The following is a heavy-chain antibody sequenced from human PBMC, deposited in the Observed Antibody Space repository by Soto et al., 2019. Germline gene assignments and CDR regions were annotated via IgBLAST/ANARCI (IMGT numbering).Heavy chain of an antibody. CDR2: IYYSGST. CDR3: AREHYDFWSGRLANYYYYGMDV. V-gene: IGHV4-31*03. D-gene: IGHD3-3*01. J-gene: IGHJ6*01. Sequence: PSETLSLTCTVSGGSISSGGYYWSWIRQHPGKGLEWIGYIYYSGSTYYNPSLKSRVTISVDTSKNQFSLKLSSVTAADTAVYYCAREHYDFWSGRLANYYYYGMDVWGQGTTVTVSS. CDR1: GGSISSGGYY.